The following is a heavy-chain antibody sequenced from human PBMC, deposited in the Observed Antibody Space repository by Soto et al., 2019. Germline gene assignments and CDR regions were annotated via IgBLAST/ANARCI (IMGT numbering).Heavy chain of an antibody. CDR1: GGTFSSYA. CDR3: AIPGHSGRGYFDY. CDR2: IIPIFGTA. J-gene: IGHJ4*02. Sequence: GASVKVSCKASGGTFSSYAISWVRQAPGQGLEWMGGIIPIFGTANYAQKFQGRVTITADESTSTAYMELSSLRSEDTTVYYCAIPGHSGRGYFDYWGQGTLVTVSS. D-gene: IGHD1-26*01. V-gene: IGHV1-69*13.